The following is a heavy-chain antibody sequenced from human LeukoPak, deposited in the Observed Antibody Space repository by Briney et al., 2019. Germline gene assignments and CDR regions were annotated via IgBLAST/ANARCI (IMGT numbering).Heavy chain of an antibody. V-gene: IGHV4-34*01. J-gene: IGHJ4*02. Sequence: PSETLSLTCAVYGGSLSGYYWSWIRQPPGKGLEWIGEINHSGSTKYNPSLKSRVTISVDTSKNQFSLKLSSVTAADTAVYYCAGSKQMQLVPAYYFGYWGQGTLVTVSS. CDR3: AGSKQMQLVPAYYFGY. CDR1: GGSLSGYY. CDR2: INHSGST. D-gene: IGHD6-13*01.